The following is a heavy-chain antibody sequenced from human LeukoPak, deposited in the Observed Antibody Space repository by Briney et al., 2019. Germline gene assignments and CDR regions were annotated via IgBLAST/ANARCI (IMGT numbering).Heavy chain of an antibody. V-gene: IGHV3-64*01. CDR2: ISSNGGST. J-gene: IGHJ6*02. CDR1: GFTSSSYA. CDR3: ARGRYRDYGYYYGMDV. D-gene: IGHD1-1*01. Sequence: GGSLRLSCAASGFTSSSYAMHWVRQAPGKGLEYVSAISSNGGSTYYANSVKGRFTISRDNSKNTLYLQMGSLRAEDMAVYYCARGRYRDYGYYYGMDVWGQGTTVTVSS.